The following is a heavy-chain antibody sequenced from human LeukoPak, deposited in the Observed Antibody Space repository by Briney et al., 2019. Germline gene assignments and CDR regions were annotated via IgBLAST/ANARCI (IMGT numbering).Heavy chain of an antibody. CDR1: GESFSGYY. V-gene: IGHV4-34*01. CDR3: ASESVAVALPDY. CDR2: INHSGST. J-gene: IGHJ4*02. D-gene: IGHD6-19*01. Sequence: SETLCLACAVYGESFSGYYWSWIRQPPGTGLEWIGEINHSGSTNYNPSLKSRVTISVDTSKNQFSLKLSSVTAADTAVYYCASESVAVALPDYWGQGTLVTVSS.